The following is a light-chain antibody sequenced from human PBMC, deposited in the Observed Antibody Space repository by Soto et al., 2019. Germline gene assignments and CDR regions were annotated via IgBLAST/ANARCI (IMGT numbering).Light chain of an antibody. J-gene: IGKJ1*01. CDR3: QQYGSSPWT. CDR2: GAS. Sequence: ENVLTQSPGTLSLSPGERATLSCRASLRVSSSYLAWYQHKPGQAPSLLIYGASSRATGIPDRFSGSGSGTDFTLTISRLEPEDFAVYYCQQYGSSPWTFGKGTKVEIK. V-gene: IGKV3-20*01. CDR1: LRVSSSY.